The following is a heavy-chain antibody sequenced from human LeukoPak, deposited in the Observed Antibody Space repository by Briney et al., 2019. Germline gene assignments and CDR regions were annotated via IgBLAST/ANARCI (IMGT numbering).Heavy chain of an antibody. D-gene: IGHD3-16*02. CDR1: GYTFTSYG. CDR2: ISAYNGST. J-gene: IGHJ3*02. V-gene: IGHV1-18*04. Sequence: ASVKVSRKASGYTFTSYGISWVRQAPGQGLEWMGWISAYNGSTNYAQKLQGRVTMTTDTSTSTAYMELRSLRSDDTAVYYCARVFAFGGVIVETDAFDIWGQGTMVTVSS. CDR3: ARVFAFGGVIVETDAFDI.